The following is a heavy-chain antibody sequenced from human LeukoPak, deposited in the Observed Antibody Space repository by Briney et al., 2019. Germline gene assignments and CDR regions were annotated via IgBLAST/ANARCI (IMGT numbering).Heavy chain of an antibody. J-gene: IGHJ3*01. CDR3: ARPSGVGTTTQGAFDL. D-gene: IGHD1-26*01. CDR2: ISYDGSNK. Sequence: SGGSLRLSCAASGFTFSSYAMHWVRQAPGKGLEWVAVISYDGSNKYYADSVKGRFTISRDNAKNSLYLQMNSLRDEDTAVYYCARPSGVGTTTQGAFDLWGQGTMVTVSS. V-gene: IGHV3-30*04. CDR1: GFTFSSYA.